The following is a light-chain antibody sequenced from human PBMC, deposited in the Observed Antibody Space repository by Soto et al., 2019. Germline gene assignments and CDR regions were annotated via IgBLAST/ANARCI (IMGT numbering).Light chain of an antibody. CDR1: QSVSSN. Sequence: EILMTQSPATLSVSPGERATLSCRASQSVSSNLAWYQQKPGQAPRLLIFGASTRATGIPARFSGSGSGTEFALTISSLQSEDFAIYYCQQYDKWYTFGQGTTMEIK. V-gene: IGKV3-15*01. CDR3: QQYDKWYT. CDR2: GAS. J-gene: IGKJ2*01.